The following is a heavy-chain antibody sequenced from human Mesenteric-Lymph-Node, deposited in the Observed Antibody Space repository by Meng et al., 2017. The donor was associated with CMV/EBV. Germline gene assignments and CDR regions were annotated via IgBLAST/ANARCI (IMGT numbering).Heavy chain of an antibody. CDR1: GFRFSGYR. CDR2: ISNDGRSM. CDR3: AREDTAAAGTWFDP. Sequence: GESLKISCVASGFRFSGYRMHWVRQAPGKGLEWMAIISNDGRSMQYADDLKGRCTISRDNSKNTLFLQLDSLRPEDTAVYYCAREDTAAAGTWFDPWGQGTLVTVSS. D-gene: IGHD6-13*01. J-gene: IGHJ5*02. V-gene: IGHV3-30*03.